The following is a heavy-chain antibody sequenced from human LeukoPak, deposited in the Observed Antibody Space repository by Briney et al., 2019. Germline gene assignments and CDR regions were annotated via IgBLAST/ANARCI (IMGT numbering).Heavy chain of an antibody. D-gene: IGHD1-1*01. CDR3: AKGQELDDGVFDS. CDR1: GFTFSSIS. J-gene: IGHJ4*02. V-gene: IGHV3-23*01. CDR2: IRSNGDTT. Sequence: GGSLRLSCAASGFTFSSISMTWVRQAPGKGLEWVSTIRSNGDTTYNADSVKGRFTISRDNSKNTLYLQLNSLRVEDTAIYYCAKGQELDDGVFDSWGQGTLVPVTA.